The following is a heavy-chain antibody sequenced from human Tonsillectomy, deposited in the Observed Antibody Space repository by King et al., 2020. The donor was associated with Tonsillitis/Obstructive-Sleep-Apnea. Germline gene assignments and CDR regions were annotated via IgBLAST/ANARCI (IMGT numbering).Heavy chain of an antibody. V-gene: IGHV3-53*01. J-gene: IGHJ4*02. D-gene: IGHD4-17*01. CDR3: ALSTVTTAWFDY. CDR2: IYSGGSP. CDR1: GFTVSSNY. Sequence: VQLVESGGGLIQPGGSLRLSCPASGFTVSSNYMSGVRQAPGKGLEGVSVIYSGGSPYYAASVKGRFTISRDNSKNTLYLQMNSLRAEDTAVYYCALSTVTTAWFDYWGQGTLVTVSS.